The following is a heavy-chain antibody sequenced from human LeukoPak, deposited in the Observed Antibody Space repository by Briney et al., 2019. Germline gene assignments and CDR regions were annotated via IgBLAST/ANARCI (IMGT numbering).Heavy chain of an antibody. J-gene: IGHJ4*02. CDR2: IYYSGST. V-gene: IGHV4-59*08. Sequence: PSETLSLTCTVSGGSISSYYWSWIRQPPGKGLEWIGYIYYSGSTNYNPSLKSRVTISVDTSKNQFSLKLSSVTAADTAVYYCARRRDAYNHLDYWGQGTLVTVSS. CDR3: ARRRDAYNHLDY. D-gene: IGHD5-24*01. CDR1: GGSISSYY.